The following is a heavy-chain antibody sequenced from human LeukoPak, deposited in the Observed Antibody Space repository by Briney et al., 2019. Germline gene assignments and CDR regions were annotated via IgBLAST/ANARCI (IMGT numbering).Heavy chain of an antibody. J-gene: IGHJ4*02. CDR2: INHSGST. Sequence: SETLSLTCAVYGGSFSGYYWSWIRQPPGKGLEWIGEINHSGSTNYNPSLKSRVTISVDTSKIQFSLKLSSVTAADTAVYYCARGTGSYYYWGQGTLVTVSS. V-gene: IGHV4-34*01. D-gene: IGHD3-10*01. CDR3: ARGTGSYYY. CDR1: GGSFSGYY.